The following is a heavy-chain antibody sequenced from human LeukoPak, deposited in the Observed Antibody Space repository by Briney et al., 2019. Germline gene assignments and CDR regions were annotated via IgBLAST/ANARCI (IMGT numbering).Heavy chain of an antibody. Sequence: GASVKVYCKASGYTFSNYGINWVRQAPGQGLEWLGWISAYNGDTKHAQKFQDRVTLTTDTSTTAAYMELRRLRSDDTAVYYCARGGTTWSAEYFQYWGQGTLVTVSS. J-gene: IGHJ1*01. CDR2: ISAYNGDT. D-gene: IGHD1-14*01. V-gene: IGHV1-18*04. CDR3: ARGGTTWSAEYFQY. CDR1: GYTFSNYG.